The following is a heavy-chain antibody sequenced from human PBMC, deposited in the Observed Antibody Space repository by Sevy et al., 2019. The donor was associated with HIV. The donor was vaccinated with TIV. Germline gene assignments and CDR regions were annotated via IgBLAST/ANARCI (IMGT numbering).Heavy chain of an antibody. CDR1: GFTFSSYD. Sequence: GGSLRLSCAASGFTFSSYDMSWVRQAPGKGLEWVSVISGSGVSTYYADSVKGRFTISRDNSKNTLYLQMNSLRAEDSAVYYCAKEYGDFEGFDYWGQGTLVTVSS. CDR3: AKEYGDFEGFDY. J-gene: IGHJ4*02. D-gene: IGHD4-17*01. CDR2: ISGSGVST. V-gene: IGHV3-23*01.